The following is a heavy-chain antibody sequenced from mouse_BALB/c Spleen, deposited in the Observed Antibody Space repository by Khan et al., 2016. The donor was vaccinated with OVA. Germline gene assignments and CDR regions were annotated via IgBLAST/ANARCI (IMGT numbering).Heavy chain of an antibody. D-gene: IGHD2-5*01. CDR3: ARGGYYSNSLFAY. Sequence: QVQLQQSGPELVKPGASVKISCKASGYTFTYYYINWVKQKPGQGLEWIGWIYPGNDNTKYNEKFKDMTTLTVDTSSNIAFMQLSSLTSEDTAVYFCARGGYYSNSLFAYWGQGTTLTVSS. V-gene: IGHV1-84*02. CDR1: GYTFTYYY. J-gene: IGHJ2*01. CDR2: IYPGNDNT.